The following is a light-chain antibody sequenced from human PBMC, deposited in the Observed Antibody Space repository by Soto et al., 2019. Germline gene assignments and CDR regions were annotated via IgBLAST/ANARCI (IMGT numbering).Light chain of an antibody. CDR3: QYRRNWPPVIT. CDR2: DAS. CDR1: QSFSGY. Sequence: EIDLTQSPATVSLSLGDRATISCRASQSFSGYLAWYQQTPGQAPQLLIYDASKRATGIPARFSCWGSGTDFTLTLTILEPEDLAVYYCQYRRNWPPVITFGQGTRLEIK. J-gene: IGKJ5*01. V-gene: IGKV3-11*01.